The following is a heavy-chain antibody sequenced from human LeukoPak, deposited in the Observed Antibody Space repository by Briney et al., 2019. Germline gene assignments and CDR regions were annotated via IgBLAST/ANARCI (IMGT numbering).Heavy chain of an antibody. D-gene: IGHD2-15*01. V-gene: IGHV3-20*04. CDR2: TNWNGGST. CDR1: GFTFDDYG. CDR3: AKEDCSGGRCYSLHY. Sequence: RPGGSLRLSCAASGFTFDDYGMTWVRQTPGKGLEWVSTNWNGGSTAYADSVKGRFTISRDNAKNSLYLQMNSLRAEDAAVYYCAKEDCSGGRCYSLHYWGQGTLATVSS. J-gene: IGHJ4*02.